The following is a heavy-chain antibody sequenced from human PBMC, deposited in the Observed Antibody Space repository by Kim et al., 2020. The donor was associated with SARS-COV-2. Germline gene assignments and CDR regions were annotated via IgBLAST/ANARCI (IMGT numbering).Heavy chain of an antibody. V-gene: IGHV3-23*01. CDR3: AKEHYYGSGSYLGGMDV. CDR1: GFTFSSYA. Sequence: GGSLRLSCAASGFTFSSYAMSWVRQAPGKGLEWVSTISGSGGSTYYADSVKGRVTISRDNSKNTLYVQMNSLRAEDTAVYYCAKEHYYGSGSYLGGMDVWGQGTTVTVSS. D-gene: IGHD3-10*01. CDR2: ISGSGGST. J-gene: IGHJ6*02.